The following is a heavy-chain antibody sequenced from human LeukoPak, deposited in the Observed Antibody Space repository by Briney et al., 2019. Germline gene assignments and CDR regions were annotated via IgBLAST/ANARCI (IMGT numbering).Heavy chain of an antibody. J-gene: IGHJ4*02. CDR2: IGTAGDP. CDR1: GFTFSSYD. Sequence: GGSLRLSCAASGFTFSSYDMHWVRQATGKGLELVSAIGTAGDPYYPGSVKGRFTISRENAKNSLYLQMNSLRAGDTAVYYGARGVYDSSGYYSYFDYWGQGTLVTVSS. D-gene: IGHD3-22*01. CDR3: ARGVYDSSGYYSYFDY. V-gene: IGHV3-13*05.